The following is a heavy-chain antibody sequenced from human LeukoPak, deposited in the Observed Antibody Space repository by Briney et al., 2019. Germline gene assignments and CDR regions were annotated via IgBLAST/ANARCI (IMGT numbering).Heavy chain of an antibody. Sequence: ASVKVSYMASGYTFPNYGISWVRQAPGQGVEWMGWITTYNGKTDYAEKLQDRVTITIDTSTSPAYMELRSLRSDDTAVYYCARDSRTIFGVVAHHYWGQGTLVTVSS. D-gene: IGHD3-3*01. CDR2: ITTYNGKT. J-gene: IGHJ4*02. CDR1: GYTFPNYG. CDR3: ARDSRTIFGVVAHHY. V-gene: IGHV1-18*01.